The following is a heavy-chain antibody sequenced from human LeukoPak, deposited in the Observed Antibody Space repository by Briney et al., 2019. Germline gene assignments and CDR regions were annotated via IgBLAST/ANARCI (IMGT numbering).Heavy chain of an antibody. J-gene: IGHJ4*02. CDR3: ARTRWLQPLFDY. CDR1: GVSFSGYY. CDR2: INHSGST. D-gene: IGHD5-24*01. V-gene: IGHV4-34*01. Sequence: SETLSLTCVVYGVSFSGYYWSWIRQPPGKGLEWIGEINHSGSTNYNPSLKSRVTISVDTSKNQFSLKLRSVTAADTAVYYCARTRWLQPLFDYWGQGTLVTVSS.